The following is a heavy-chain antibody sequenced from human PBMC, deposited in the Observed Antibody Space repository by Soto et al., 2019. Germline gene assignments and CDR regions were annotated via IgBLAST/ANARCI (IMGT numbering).Heavy chain of an antibody. CDR2: IWFNGINK. Sequence: QVQLVESGGGVVQPGRSLRLSCAASGFNFNNYGMHWVRQAPGTGLEWVAFIWFNGINKYYAESVKGRFAISSNNSENSRFLQMDSLRVDDTRVYYCVLDADFSTSFGKDYWGQGTLVTVSS. V-gene: IGHV3-33*01. CDR1: GFNFNNYG. J-gene: IGHJ4*02. D-gene: IGHD2-2*01. CDR3: VLDADFSTSFGKDY.